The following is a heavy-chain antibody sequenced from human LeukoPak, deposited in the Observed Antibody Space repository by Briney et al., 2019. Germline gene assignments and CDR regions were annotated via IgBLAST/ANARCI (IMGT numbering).Heavy chain of an antibody. V-gene: IGHV4-61*01. Sequence: SETLSLTCTVSGGSVSSGSYYWSWIRQPPGKGLEWTGYIYYSGSTNYNPSLKSRVTISVDTSKNQFSLKLSSVTAADTAVYYCARVSSYCSGGSCYRPARYYYYGMDVWGKGTTVTVSS. CDR1: GGSVSSGSYY. CDR2: IYYSGST. D-gene: IGHD2-15*01. J-gene: IGHJ6*04. CDR3: ARVSSYCSGGSCYRPARYYYYGMDV.